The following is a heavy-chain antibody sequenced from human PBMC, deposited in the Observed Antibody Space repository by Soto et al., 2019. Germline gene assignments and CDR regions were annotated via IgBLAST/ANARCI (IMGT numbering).Heavy chain of an antibody. Sequence: ASVKVSCKASGYTFTSYGISWVRQAPGQGLEWMGWISAYNGNTNYAQKLQGRVTMTTDTSTSTAYMELRSLRSDDTAVYYCATDEKWLDATDAFDIWGQGTMVTVSS. V-gene: IGHV1-18*01. CDR3: ATDEKWLDATDAFDI. D-gene: IGHD6-19*01. CDR2: ISAYNGNT. CDR1: GYTFTSYG. J-gene: IGHJ3*02.